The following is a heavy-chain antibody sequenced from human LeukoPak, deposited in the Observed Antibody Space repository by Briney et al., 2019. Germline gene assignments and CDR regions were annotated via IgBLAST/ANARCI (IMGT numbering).Heavy chain of an antibody. Sequence: SETLSLTCAVYGGSFSDYYWSWIRQPPGKGLEWIGEIYHSGSTNYNPSLKSRVTISVDTSKIQFSLKLSSVTAADTAVYYSARGPYYDYVWGSYRPGHFDYWGQGTLVTVSS. CDR2: IYHSGST. J-gene: IGHJ4*02. CDR3: ARGPYYDYVWGSYRPGHFDY. D-gene: IGHD3-16*02. V-gene: IGHV4-34*01. CDR1: GGSFSDYY.